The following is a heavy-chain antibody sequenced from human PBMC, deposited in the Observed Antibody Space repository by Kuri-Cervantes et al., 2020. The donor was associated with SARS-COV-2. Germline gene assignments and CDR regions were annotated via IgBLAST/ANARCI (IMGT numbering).Heavy chain of an antibody. CDR2: ISSSGSTI. Sequence: GESLKISCAASGFTFSDYYMNWIRQAPGKGLEWVSYISSSGSTIYYADSVKGRFTISRDNAKNSLYLQMNSLRAEDTAVYYCARDFEEDRTNGVVYYMDVWGKGTTVTVSS. CDR3: ARDFEEDRTNGVVYYMDV. V-gene: IGHV3-11*04. D-gene: IGHD2-8*01. J-gene: IGHJ6*03. CDR1: GFTFSDYY.